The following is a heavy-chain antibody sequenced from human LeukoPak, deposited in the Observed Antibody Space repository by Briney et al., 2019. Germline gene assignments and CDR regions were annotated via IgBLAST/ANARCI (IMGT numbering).Heavy chain of an antibody. D-gene: IGHD3-22*01. V-gene: IGHV4-4*07. J-gene: IGHJ4*02. CDR1: GGSISSYY. CDR3: ARDGYYDSSGYFEPRGYFDY. CDR2: IYTSGST. Sequence: SETLSLTCTVSGGSISSYYWSWIRQPAGKGLEWIGRIYTSGSTNYNPSLKSRVTMSVDTSKNQFSLKLSSVTAADTAVYYCARDGYYDSSGYFEPRGYFDYWGQGTLVTVSS.